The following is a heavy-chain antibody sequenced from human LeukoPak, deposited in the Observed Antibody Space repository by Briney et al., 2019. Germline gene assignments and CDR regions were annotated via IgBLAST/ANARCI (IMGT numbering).Heavy chain of an antibody. Sequence: PGGSLRLSCAASGFTVSSNYMSWVRQAPGKGLEWVSAIRLSGGSTFYADSVKGRFTISRDDSKNTLYLQMNNLRAEDTAVYYCAKAPGDYYYYMDVWGKGTTVTISS. CDR1: GFTVSSNY. J-gene: IGHJ6*03. V-gene: IGHV3-23*01. CDR2: IRLSGGST. CDR3: AKAPGDYYYYMDV.